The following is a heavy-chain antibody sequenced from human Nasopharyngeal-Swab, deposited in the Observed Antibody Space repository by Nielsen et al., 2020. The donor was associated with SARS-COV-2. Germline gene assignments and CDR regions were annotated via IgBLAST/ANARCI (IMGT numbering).Heavy chain of an antibody. D-gene: IGHD1-26*01. CDR2: IRGSGVTT. CDR1: GFTFSIHP. J-gene: IGHJ4*02. Sequence: GESLKISCAASGFTFSIHPMNWVRQAPGTGMERVATIRGSGVTTYYADSVKGRFTISRDNSKNTLFLQLNSPRAEDTAVYYCAKALTSSGSYFLFDNWGQGTLVTVSS. CDR3: AKALTSSGSYFLFDN. V-gene: IGHV3-23*01.